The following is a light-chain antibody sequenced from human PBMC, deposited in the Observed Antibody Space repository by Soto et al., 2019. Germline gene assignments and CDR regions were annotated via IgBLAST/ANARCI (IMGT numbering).Light chain of an antibody. CDR3: QQYGSSPGT. V-gene: IGKV3-20*01. CDR2: GAS. Sequence: EIVLTQSPGTLSLSPGERATLSCRASQSVDSKYLAWYQQKPGQAPRLLIYGASRRATGVPDRFSGSGSGTDFTLSISRLEPEDFAVYNCQQYGSSPGTFGQGTKVEIK. J-gene: IGKJ1*01. CDR1: QSVDSKY.